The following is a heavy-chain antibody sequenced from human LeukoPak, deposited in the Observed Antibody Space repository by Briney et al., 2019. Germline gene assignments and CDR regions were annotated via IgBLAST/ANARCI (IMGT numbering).Heavy chain of an antibody. CDR1: GFTFSSYV. J-gene: IGHJ5*02. D-gene: IGHD1-14*01. Sequence: GGSLRLSCAASGFTFSSYVMHWVRQAPGKGLEWVAIISYDGSNEYYADSVKGRFTISRDNAKNSLYLQMNSPRAEDTAVYYCARNTDRKGWFDPWGQGTLVTVSS. V-gene: IGHV3-30*04. CDR2: ISYDGSNE. CDR3: ARNTDRKGWFDP.